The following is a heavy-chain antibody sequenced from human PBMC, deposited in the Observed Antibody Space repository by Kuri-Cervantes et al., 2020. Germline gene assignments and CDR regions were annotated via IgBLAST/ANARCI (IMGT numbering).Heavy chain of an antibody. CDR3: ARDYYGSGNLAGMDV. CDR2: INSDGSST. CDR1: GFTFSSYW. D-gene: IGHD3-10*01. V-gene: IGHV3-74*01. J-gene: IGHJ6*02. Sequence: GESLKISCAASGFTFSSYWMHWVRQAPGKGLVWVSRINSDGSSTSYADSVKGRFTISRDNAKNTLYLQMNSLRAEDTAVYYCARDYYGSGNLAGMDVWGQGTTVTVSS.